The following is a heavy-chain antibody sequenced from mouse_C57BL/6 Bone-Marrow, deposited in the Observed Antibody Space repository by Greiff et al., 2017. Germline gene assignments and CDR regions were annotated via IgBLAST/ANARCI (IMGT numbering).Heavy chain of an antibody. CDR2: IDPSDSYT. CDR1: GYTFTSYW. D-gene: IGHD1-1*01. J-gene: IGHJ3*01. Sequence: QVQLQQPGAELVMPGASVKLSCKASGYTFTSYWMHWVKQRPGQGLEWIGEIDPSDSYTNYNQKFKGKSTLTVDKSSSTAYMQLSSLTSEASAVYYCARDSYYYGSSLFAYWGQGTLVTVSA. CDR3: ARDSYYYGSSLFAY. V-gene: IGHV1-69*01.